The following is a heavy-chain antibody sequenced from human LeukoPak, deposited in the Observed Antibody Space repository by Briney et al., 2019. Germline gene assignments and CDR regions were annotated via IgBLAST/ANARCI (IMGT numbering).Heavy chain of an antibody. Sequence: SETLSLTCTVSGGSISRYYWSWVRQPAGKGLQWIGRVHTTGGTHYNPSLESRVSVSLGTSKNQFSLTVSSVIAADTAVYYCASQTSGATYFHSWGQGILVTAS. D-gene: IGHD5-24*01. V-gene: IGHV4-4*07. CDR1: GGSISRYY. J-gene: IGHJ4*02. CDR2: VHTTGGT. CDR3: ASQTSGATYFHS.